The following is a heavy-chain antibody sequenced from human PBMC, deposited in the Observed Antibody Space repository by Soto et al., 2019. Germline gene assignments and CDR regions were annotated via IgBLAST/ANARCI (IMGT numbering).Heavy chain of an antibody. CDR3: ARGYNYYYYYGMDV. Sequence: ETLSRTCPVSGASISSYYWSGIRQPPGKGLEWIGYIYYSGSTNYNPSLKSRVTISVDTSKNQFSLKLSSVTAADTAVYYCARGYNYYYYYGMDVWGQGTKVTVYS. CDR2: IYYSGST. J-gene: IGHJ6*02. D-gene: IGHD1-1*01. V-gene: IGHV4-59*01. CDR1: GASISSYY.